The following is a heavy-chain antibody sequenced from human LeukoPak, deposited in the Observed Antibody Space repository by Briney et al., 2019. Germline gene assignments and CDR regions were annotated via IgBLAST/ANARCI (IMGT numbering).Heavy chain of an antibody. CDR2: ISYDGSNK. D-gene: IGHD3-22*01. V-gene: IGHV3-30*18. J-gene: IGHJ4*02. Sequence: PGRSLRLSCAASGFTFSSYGMHWVRQAPGKGLEWVAVISYDGSNKYYADSVKGRFTISRGNSKNTLYLQMNSLRAEDTAVHYCAKEGWDSSGYSYFDYWGQGTLVTVSS. CDR1: GFTFSSYG. CDR3: AKEGWDSSGYSYFDY.